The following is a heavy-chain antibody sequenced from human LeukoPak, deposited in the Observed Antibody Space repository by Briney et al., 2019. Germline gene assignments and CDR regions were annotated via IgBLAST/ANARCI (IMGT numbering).Heavy chain of an antibody. J-gene: IGHJ4*02. Sequence: GGSLRLSCAASGFTVSSNYMSWVRQAPGKGLEWVSVIYSGGSTYYADSVKGRFTISRHNSKNTLYLQMNSLRAEDTAVYYCAKRWPTRAEYYFDYWGQGTLVTVSS. CDR3: AKRWPTRAEYYFDY. D-gene: IGHD2-15*01. V-gene: IGHV3-53*01. CDR1: GFTVSSNY. CDR2: IYSGGST.